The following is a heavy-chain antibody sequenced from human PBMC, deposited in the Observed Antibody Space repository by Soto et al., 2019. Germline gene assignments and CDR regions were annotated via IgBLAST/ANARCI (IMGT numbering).Heavy chain of an antibody. CDR2: ISYDGSST. CDR3: ANGPPYYDFWSGYSLYYYYMDV. J-gene: IGHJ6*03. D-gene: IGHD3-3*01. CDR1: GFTFSSYG. V-gene: IGHV3-33*06. Sequence: GGSLRLSCAASGFTFSSYGMHWVRQAPGKGLEWVAVISYDGSSTYYADSVKGRFTISRDNSKNTLYLQMNSLRAEDTAVYYCANGPPYYDFWSGYSLYYYYMDVWGKGTTVTVSS.